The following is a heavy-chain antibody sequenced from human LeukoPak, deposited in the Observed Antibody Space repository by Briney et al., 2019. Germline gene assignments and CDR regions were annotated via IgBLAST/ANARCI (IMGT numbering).Heavy chain of an antibody. CDR1: GFTVSSSY. J-gene: IGHJ6*02. D-gene: IGHD3-10*01. Sequence: GGSLRLSCAASGFTVSSSYMSWVRQAPGKGLEWVSIIYSGSSTYYADSVKGRFTISRDNSKNTLSLQMNSLRVEDTAVYHCAKGRNSYDSGRCHSSNCYYGMDVWGQGTTVTVSS. CDR3: AKGRNSYDSGRCHSSNCYYGMDV. CDR2: IYSGSST. V-gene: IGHV3-53*01.